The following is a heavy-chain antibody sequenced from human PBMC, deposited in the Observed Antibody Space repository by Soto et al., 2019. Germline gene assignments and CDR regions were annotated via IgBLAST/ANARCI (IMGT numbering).Heavy chain of an antibody. CDR2: ISDSGITT. V-gene: IGHV3-23*01. Sequence: GGSLRLSCAASGFTFSSYAMSWVRQAPGKGLEWVSVISDSGITTYYADSVKGRFTISRDNSKNTLYLQMNSLRAEDTAVYYCAKDLRGGATSIDYWGQGTLVTVSS. CDR1: GFTFSSYA. CDR3: AKDLRGGATSIDY. J-gene: IGHJ4*02. D-gene: IGHD1-26*01.